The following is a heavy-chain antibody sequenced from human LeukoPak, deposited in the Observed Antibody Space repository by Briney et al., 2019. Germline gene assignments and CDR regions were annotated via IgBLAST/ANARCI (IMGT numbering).Heavy chain of an antibody. J-gene: IGHJ6*02. V-gene: IGHV3-74*01. Sequence: PGGSLRLSCAASGFTFSSYWMHWVRQAPGKGLVWVSRINSDGSSTSYADSVKGRFTISRDNAKNTLYLQMNSLRAGDTAVYYCARVSVATYYYYGMDVWGQGTTVTVSS. D-gene: IGHD2-15*01. CDR3: ARVSVATYYYYGMDV. CDR2: INSDGSST. CDR1: GFTFSSYW.